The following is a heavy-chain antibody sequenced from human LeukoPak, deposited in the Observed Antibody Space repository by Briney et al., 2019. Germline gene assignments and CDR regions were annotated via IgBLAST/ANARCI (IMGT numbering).Heavy chain of an antibody. J-gene: IGHJ4*02. CDR1: GFTFDDYA. CDR2: ISWNSGSI. D-gene: IGHD3-10*01. CDR3: ASQYGSGILVGHVFVY. Sequence: PGGSLRLSCAASGFTFDDYAMHWVRQAPGKGLEWVSGISWNSGSIGYADPVKGRFTISRDNSKNTLYLQMNSLRAEDTAVYYCASQYGSGILVGHVFVYWGQGTLVTVSS. V-gene: IGHV3-9*01.